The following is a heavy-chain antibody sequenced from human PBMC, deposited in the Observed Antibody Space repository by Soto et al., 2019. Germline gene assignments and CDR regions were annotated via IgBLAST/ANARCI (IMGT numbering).Heavy chain of an antibody. CDR2: IYPRCPDK. CDR3: VSRSGTWNTFDH. J-gene: IGHJ4*02. D-gene: IGHD1-1*01. V-gene: IGHV5-51*01. CDR1: GYNFPNYW. Sequence: GGSLKISCKGSGYNFPNYWIGWVRQIPGKGLEWVGIIYPRCPDKRYSPSFEGQVTISDDKSISTAYLQWNSLKTSDTAMYYCVSRSGTWNTFDHWGQGTLVTVSS.